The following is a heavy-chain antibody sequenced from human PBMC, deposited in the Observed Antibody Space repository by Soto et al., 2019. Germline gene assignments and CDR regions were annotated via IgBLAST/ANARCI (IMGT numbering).Heavy chain of an antibody. J-gene: IGHJ5*02. CDR2: ISYDGSNK. CDR1: GFTFSSYG. CDR3: AKEAHFWSGYYGNWFDP. Sequence: PGGSLRLSCAASGFTFSSYGMHWVRQAPGKGLEWVAVISYDGSNKYYADSVKGRFTISRDNSKNTLYLQMNSLRAEDTAVYYCAKEAHFWSGYYGNWFDPWGQGTLVTVSS. V-gene: IGHV3-30*18. D-gene: IGHD3-3*02.